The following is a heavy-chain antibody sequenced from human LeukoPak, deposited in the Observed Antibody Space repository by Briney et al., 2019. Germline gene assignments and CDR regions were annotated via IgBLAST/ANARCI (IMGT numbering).Heavy chain of an antibody. CDR1: GFTFSDYN. V-gene: IGHV3-11*01. CDR2: ISRSGSNK. D-gene: IGHD2-15*01. J-gene: IGHJ6*03. CDR3: ARVLRYCSGGNCYSGGLGYMDV. Sequence: PGGSLRLSCAASGFTFSDYNMRWVRQAPGKGLEWVSSISRSGSNKYYADSVEGRFTISRDNAKNSLFLQMNSLRAEDTAVYYCARVLRYCSGGNCYSGGLGYMDVWGKGTTVTISS.